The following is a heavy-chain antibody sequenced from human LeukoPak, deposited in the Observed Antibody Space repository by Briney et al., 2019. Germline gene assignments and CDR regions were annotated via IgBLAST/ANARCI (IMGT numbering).Heavy chain of an antibody. Sequence: SETLSLTCAVYGGSFSGYYWSWIRQPPGKGLEWIGEINHSGSTNYNPSLKSRVTISVDTSKNQFSLKLSSVTAADTAVYYCARGRPMIGRNWLDPWGQGTLVTVSS. D-gene: IGHD3-22*01. CDR3: ARGRPMIGRNWLDP. J-gene: IGHJ5*02. CDR2: INHSGST. CDR1: GGSFSGYY. V-gene: IGHV4-34*01.